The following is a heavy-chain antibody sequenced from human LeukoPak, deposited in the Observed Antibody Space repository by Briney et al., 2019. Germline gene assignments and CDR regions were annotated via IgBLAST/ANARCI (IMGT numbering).Heavy chain of an antibody. CDR3: ARDGGYYYMDV. CDR2: IYYSGST. Sequence: PSETLSLTCTVSGGSISSYYWSWIRQPPGKGLEWIGYIYYSGSTNYNPSLKSRVTISVDTSKNQFSLKLSSVTAADTAVYYCARDGGYYYMDVWGKGTTVTISS. CDR1: GGSISSYY. J-gene: IGHJ6*03. D-gene: IGHD3-16*01. V-gene: IGHV4-59*01.